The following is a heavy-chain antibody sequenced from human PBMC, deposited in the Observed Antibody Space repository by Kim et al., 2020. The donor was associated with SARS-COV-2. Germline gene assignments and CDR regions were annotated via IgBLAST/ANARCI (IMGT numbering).Heavy chain of an antibody. CDR3: AKDGDGYKAPFDY. CDR2: IKQDRSEQ. Sequence: GGSLRLSCAASGFIFRSYWMSWVRQAPGKGLEWVAIIKQDRSEQYYVDSVKGRFTISRDNAKNSLYLQMDNLRSEDTAVYYCAKDGDGYKAPFDYWGQGSLVTVSS. D-gene: IGHD5-12*01. J-gene: IGHJ4*02. V-gene: IGHV3-7*01. CDR1: GFIFRSYW.